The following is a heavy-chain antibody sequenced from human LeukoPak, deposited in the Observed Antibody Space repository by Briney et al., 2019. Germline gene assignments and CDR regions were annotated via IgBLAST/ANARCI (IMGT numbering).Heavy chain of an antibody. CDR3: AAGPRGWFDP. V-gene: IGHV3-30*03. CDR1: GFTFSSYG. Sequence: GRSLRLSCAASGFTFSSYGMHWVRQAPGKGLEWVAVISYDGSNKYYADSVKGRFAISRDNSKNTLYLQMNSLRAEDTAVYYCAAGPRGWFDPWGQGTLVTVSS. J-gene: IGHJ5*02. CDR2: ISYDGSNK. D-gene: IGHD3-16*01.